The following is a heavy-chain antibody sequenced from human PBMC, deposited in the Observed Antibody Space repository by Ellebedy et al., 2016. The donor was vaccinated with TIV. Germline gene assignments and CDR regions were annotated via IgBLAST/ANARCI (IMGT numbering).Heavy chain of an antibody. CDR3: ARRGSYGNYAVQVNNWFDS. CDR2: IYQEGSEK. J-gene: IGHJ5*01. Sequence: PGGSLRLSCAASGFSFRNYWMGWVRQAPGKGLEWVANIYQEGSEKFVVDSVKGRFTISRDNAKNSLYLQMHSLRVEDKALYYCARRGSYGNYAVQVNNWFDSWGQGTLVTV. CDR1: GFSFRNYW. V-gene: IGHV3-7*01. D-gene: IGHD4-11*01.